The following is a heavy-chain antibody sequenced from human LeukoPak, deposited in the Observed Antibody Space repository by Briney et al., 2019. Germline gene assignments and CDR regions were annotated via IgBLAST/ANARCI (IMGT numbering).Heavy chain of an antibody. D-gene: IGHD2-8*01. CDR3: ARCRNGEEIDY. CDR2: INPNTGDT. J-gene: IGHJ4*02. Sequence: ASVKVSCKASGYPFTGYYMHWVRQAPGQGLEWMGWINPNTGDTNYAQKLQGRVTMTTDTSTSTAYMELRSLRSDDTAVYYCARCRNGEEIDYWGQGTLVTVSS. V-gene: IGHV1-2*02. CDR1: GYPFTGYY.